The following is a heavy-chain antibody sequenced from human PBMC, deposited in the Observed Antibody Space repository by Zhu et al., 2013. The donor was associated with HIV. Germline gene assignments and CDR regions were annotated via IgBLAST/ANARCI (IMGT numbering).Heavy chain of an antibody. Sequence: QVQLVQSGAEVKKPGSSVKVSCKASGGTFSSYAISWVRQAPGQGLEWMGGIIPIFGTANYAQKFQGRVTITADKSTSTAYMELSSLRSEDTAVYYCARPASVRYCTNGVCYPYYYYGMDVWGQGPRSPSP. V-gene: IGHV1-69*06. J-gene: IGHJ6*02. CDR1: GGTFSSYA. CDR2: IIPIFGTA. D-gene: IGHD2-8*01. CDR3: ARPASVRYCTNGVCYPYYYYGMDV.